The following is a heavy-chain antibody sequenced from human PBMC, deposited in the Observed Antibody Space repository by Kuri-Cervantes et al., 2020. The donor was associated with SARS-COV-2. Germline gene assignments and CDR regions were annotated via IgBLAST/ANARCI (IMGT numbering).Heavy chain of an antibody. D-gene: IGHD1-14*01. V-gene: IGHV1-3*01. CDR2: INAGDGNT. J-gene: IGHJ6*02. Sequence: ASVKVSCKASGYTFTSYYMHWVRQAPGQSLEWMGWINAGDGNTKYSQKFEDRVTITRDTSGSTAYMELSSLRSEDTAVYYCAREEPENLYYYYGMDVWGQGTTVTVSS. CDR3: AREEPENLYYYYGMDV. CDR1: GYTFTSYY.